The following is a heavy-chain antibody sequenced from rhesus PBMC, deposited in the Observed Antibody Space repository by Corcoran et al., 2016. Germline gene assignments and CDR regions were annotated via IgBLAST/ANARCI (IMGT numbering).Heavy chain of an antibody. CDR3: ARYIATAFGY. J-gene: IGHJ4*01. CDR2: INGNSGRT. Sequence: QVQLQESGPGLVKPSETLSLTCAVSGGSFSSYWWSWIRQPPGKGLEWIGEINGNSGRTNYNPSLKSRVTISKAASKNLFSLKLSSVTAADTAVYYCARYIATAFGYWGQGVLVTVSS. CDR1: GGSFSSYW. V-gene: IGHV4-80*01. D-gene: IGHD6-25*01.